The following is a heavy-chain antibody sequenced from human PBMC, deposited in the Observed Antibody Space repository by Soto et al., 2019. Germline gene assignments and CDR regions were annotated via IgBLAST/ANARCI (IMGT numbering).Heavy chain of an antibody. D-gene: IGHD1-1*01. V-gene: IGHV4-30-4*01. J-gene: IGHJ6*02. Sequence: QVQLQDSGPGLVRTSQTLSLTCTVSGDSISSADYYWSWIRQTPGQGLEWIGHIFYSGTTYYNPSLKSRLTISVDTSKNHFSLRLTSVTAADTAVYYCARALWVEPELYYYGMDVWGQGTTVTVSS. CDR3: ARALWVEPELYYYGMDV. CDR1: GDSISSADYY. CDR2: IFYSGTT.